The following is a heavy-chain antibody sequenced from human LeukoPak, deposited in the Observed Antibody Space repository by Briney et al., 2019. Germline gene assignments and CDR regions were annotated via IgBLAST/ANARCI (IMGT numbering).Heavy chain of an antibody. V-gene: IGHV4-38-2*02. CDR1: GLILSSNH. CDR2: IYHSGST. CDR3: ARESGYCSGGSCYDYFDY. Sequence: GSLRLSCAASGLILSSNHMNWVRQAPGKGLEWIGSIYHSGSTYYNPSLMSRVTISVDTSKNRFPLKLSSVTAADTAVYYCARESGYCSGGSCYDYFDYWGQGTLVTVSS. D-gene: IGHD2-15*01. J-gene: IGHJ4*02.